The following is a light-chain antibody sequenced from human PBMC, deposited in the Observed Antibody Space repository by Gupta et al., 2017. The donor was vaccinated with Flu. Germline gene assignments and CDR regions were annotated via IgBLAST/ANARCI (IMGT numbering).Light chain of an antibody. J-gene: IGKJ4*01. CDR1: QDITRY. CDR2: DAS. CDR3: QQYDNLPLT. V-gene: IGKV1-33*01. Sequence: GDRVTITCRASQDITRYLNWYQQKPGKAPKLLIYDASNLQAGVPSRFSGSASGTEFTFTISSLQPGDLATYYCQQYDNLPLTYGGGTRVDIK.